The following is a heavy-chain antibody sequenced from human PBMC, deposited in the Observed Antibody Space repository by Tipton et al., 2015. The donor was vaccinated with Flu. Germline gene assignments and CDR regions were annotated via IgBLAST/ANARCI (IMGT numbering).Heavy chain of an antibody. D-gene: IGHD5-18*01. J-gene: IGHJ4*02. Sequence: QLVQSGAEVKKPGASVKISCKSAGYTFTTYHMHWVRQAPGQGLEWMGIITPSGGSTFYAPKFQGRVTMTRDSSTLADYMELSSLTSEDTAVYYCARGSYGDLIDYWGQGSLVTVSS. CDR1: GYTFTTYH. V-gene: IGHV1-46*01. CDR3: ARGSYGDLIDY. CDR2: ITPSGGST.